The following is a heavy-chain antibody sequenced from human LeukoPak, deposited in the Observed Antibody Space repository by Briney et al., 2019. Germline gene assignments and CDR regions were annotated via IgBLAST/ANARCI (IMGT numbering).Heavy chain of an antibody. J-gene: IGHJ4*02. CDR3: AKDIGSYYDY. D-gene: IGHD3-10*01. V-gene: IGHV3-23*01. Sequence: GGSLRLSCAASGFTFSSYGMIWVRQAPGKGLEWVSGISGSGGSTYVADSVKGRFTVSRDNSKNTLYLEMNSLRTEDTAVYYCAKDIGSYYDYWGQGILVTVSS. CDR1: GFTFSSYG. CDR2: ISGSGGST.